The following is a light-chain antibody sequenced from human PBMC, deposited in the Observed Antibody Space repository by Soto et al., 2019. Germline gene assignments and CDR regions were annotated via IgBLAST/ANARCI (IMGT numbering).Light chain of an antibody. Sequence: EIVLTQSPGTLSLSPGERATLSCRASQSVSSSYLAWYQQKPCQAPRLLIYGASSRATGIPDRFSGSGSGTDFTITISRLEPEDFAVYYCQQYGSSLYTFGQGTKLEIK. V-gene: IGKV3-20*01. CDR1: QSVSSSY. CDR3: QQYGSSLYT. J-gene: IGKJ2*01. CDR2: GAS.